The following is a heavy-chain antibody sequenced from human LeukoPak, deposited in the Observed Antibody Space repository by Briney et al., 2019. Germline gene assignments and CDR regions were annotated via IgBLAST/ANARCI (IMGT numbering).Heavy chain of an antibody. CDR1: GLTFSSYA. J-gene: IGHJ4*02. D-gene: IGHD5-18*01. V-gene: IGHV3-30*04. CDR2: ISYDGSNK. Sequence: GGSLRLSCAASGLTFSSYAMNWVRQAPGKGLEWVAIISYDGSNKYYADSVKGRFTISRDNSKNTLYLQMNSLRAEDTAVYYCARVGRGYSFNVYYFDYWGQGTLVTVSS. CDR3: ARVGRGYSFNVYYFDY.